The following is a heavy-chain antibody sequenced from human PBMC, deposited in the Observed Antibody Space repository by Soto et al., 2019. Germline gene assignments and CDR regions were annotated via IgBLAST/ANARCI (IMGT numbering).Heavy chain of an antibody. J-gene: IGHJ6*02. CDR3: ARDGGIGARHYYGMDV. CDR2: TRNKANNYGT. CDR1: GGSISSGDYY. V-gene: IGHV3-72*01. Sequence: VQLQESGPGLVKPSQTLSLTCTVSGGSISSGDYYWSWIRQPPGKGLEWVGLTRNKANNYGTEYAASVRGRFTISRDDSKNSLYLQMNSLKTEDTAVYYCARDGGIGARHYYGMDVWGQGTTVTVSS. D-gene: IGHD6-6*01.